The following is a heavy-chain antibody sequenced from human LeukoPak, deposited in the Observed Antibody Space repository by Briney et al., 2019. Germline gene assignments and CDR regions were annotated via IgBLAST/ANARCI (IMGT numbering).Heavy chain of an antibody. CDR1: GFTFSSYS. CDR3: ARDGLYGDLTYYMDV. J-gene: IGHJ6*03. D-gene: IGHD4-17*01. V-gene: IGHV3-21*01. CDR2: ISSSSSYI. Sequence: GGSLRLSCAASGFTFSSYSMNWVRQAPGKGLEWVSSISSSSSYIYYADSVKGRFTISRDNATNSLYLQMNSLRAEDTAVYYCARDGLYGDLTYYMDVWGKGTTVTVSS.